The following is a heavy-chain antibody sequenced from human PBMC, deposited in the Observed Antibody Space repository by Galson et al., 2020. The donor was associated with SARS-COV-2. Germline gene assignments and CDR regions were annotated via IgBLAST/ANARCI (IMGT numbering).Heavy chain of an antibody. CDR2: ISYDGSNK. Sequence: GESLKIPCAASGFTFSRYGMHWVRQAPGKGLEWVAVISYDGSNKYYADSVKGRFTISRDNSKNTRYLQMNSLRAEDTAVYYCARDDSMLRDAFDIWGQGTMVTVSS. D-gene: IGHD3-22*01. J-gene: IGHJ3*02. CDR3: ARDDSMLRDAFDI. V-gene: IGHV3-30*03. CDR1: GFTFSRYG.